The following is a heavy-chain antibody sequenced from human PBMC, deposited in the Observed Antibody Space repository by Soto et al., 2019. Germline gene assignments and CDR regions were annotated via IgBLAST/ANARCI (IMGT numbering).Heavy chain of an antibody. D-gene: IGHD1-1*01. CDR2: FDPEDGET. CDR1: GYTLTELS. J-gene: IGHJ4*02. CDR3: ATDITTGTTISEDNFDY. Sequence: GASVKVSCKVSGYTLTELSMHWVRQAPGKGLEWMGGFDPEDGETIYAQKFQGRVTMTEDTSTDTAYMELSSLRSEDTAVYYCATDITTGTTISEDNFDYWGQGTLVTVSS. V-gene: IGHV1-24*01.